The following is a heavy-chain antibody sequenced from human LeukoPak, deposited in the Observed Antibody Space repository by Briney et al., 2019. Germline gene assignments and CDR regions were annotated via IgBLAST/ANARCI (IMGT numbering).Heavy chain of an antibody. CDR2: MYLSGTT. CDR3: AKTDYGHYSGFEV. Sequence: SETLSLTRVVSTHSISSGYSWGWIRQPPGKGLEWIGSMYLSGTTHYNPSLKSRVTISVDKSENQFSLKVMFVTAADSAIYFCAKTDYGHYSGFEVWGQGIMVTVSS. V-gene: IGHV4-38-2*01. CDR1: THSISSGYS. D-gene: IGHD4-17*01. J-gene: IGHJ3*01.